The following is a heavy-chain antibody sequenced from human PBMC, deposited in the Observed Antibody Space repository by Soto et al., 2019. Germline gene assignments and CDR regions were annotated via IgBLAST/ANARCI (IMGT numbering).Heavy chain of an antibody. J-gene: IGHJ4*02. Sequence: EVQLLESGGGLVQPGGSLRLSCAASGFTFSSYAMSWVRQAPGKGLEWVSAISGSGGSTYYADSVKGRFTISRDNSTNTLYMQMNSLRAEDTAVYYCAKCQRYCSGGSCSLVEAFWGQGTLVTVSS. CDR3: AKCQRYCSGGSCSLVEAF. V-gene: IGHV3-23*01. CDR2: ISGSGGST. D-gene: IGHD2-15*01. CDR1: GFTFSSYA.